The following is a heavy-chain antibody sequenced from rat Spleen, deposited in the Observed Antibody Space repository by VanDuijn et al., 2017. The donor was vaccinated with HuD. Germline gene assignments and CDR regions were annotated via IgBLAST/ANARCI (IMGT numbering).Heavy chain of an antibody. CDR3: ARHWNDDYFDY. CDR2: IWGDGST. Sequence: QVQLKEAGPGLVQPSQTLSLTCTVSGFSLISYAVNWVRQPPGKGLEWMGGIWGDGSTNYNSALKSRLTISRDTSKSQVFLKMNSLRSEDTATYYCARHWNDDYFDYWGQGVMVTVPS. J-gene: IGHJ2*01. CDR1: GFSLISYA. V-gene: IGHV2-13*01.